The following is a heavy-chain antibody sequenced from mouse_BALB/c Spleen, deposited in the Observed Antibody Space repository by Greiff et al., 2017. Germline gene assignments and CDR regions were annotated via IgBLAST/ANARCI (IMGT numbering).Heavy chain of an antibody. J-gene: IGHJ3*01. CDR2: INPGSGGT. V-gene: IGHV1-54*01. Sequence: QVQLQQSGAELVRPGTSVKVSCKASGYAFTNYLIEWVKQRPGQGLEWIGVINPGSGGTNYNEKFKGKATLTADKSSSTAYMQLSSLTSDDSAVYFWARWGDGYYEAWCAYWGQGTLVTVSA. D-gene: IGHD2-3*01. CDR3: ARWGDGYYEAWCAY. CDR1: GYAFTNYL.